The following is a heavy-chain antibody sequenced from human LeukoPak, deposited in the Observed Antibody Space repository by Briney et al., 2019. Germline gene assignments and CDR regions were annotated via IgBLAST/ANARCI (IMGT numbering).Heavy chain of an antibody. V-gene: IGHV3-23*01. D-gene: IGHD1-26*01. CDR2: ISGSGGST. CDR3: ARDVVGARVNAFDI. CDR1: GFTFSSYA. Sequence: GGSLRLSCAASGFTFSSYAMGWVRQAPGKGLEWVSTISGSGGSTYYADSVKGRFTISRDNSKNTLYLQMNSLRAEDTAVYYCARDVVGARVNAFDIWGQGTMVTVSS. J-gene: IGHJ3*02.